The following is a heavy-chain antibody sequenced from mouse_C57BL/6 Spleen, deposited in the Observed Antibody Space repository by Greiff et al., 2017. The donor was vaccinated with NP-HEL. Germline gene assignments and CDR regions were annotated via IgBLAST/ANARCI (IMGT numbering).Heavy chain of an antibody. V-gene: IGHV5-17*01. CDR2: ISSGSSTI. Sequence: EVQGVESGGGLVKPGGSLKLSCAASGFTFSDYGMHWVRQAPEKGLEWVAYISSGSSTIYYADTVKGRFTISRDNAKNTLFLHMTSLRSEDTAMYYCAREAGNFLDYWGQGTTLTVSS. J-gene: IGHJ2*01. CDR1: GFTFSDYG. D-gene: IGHD2-1*01. CDR3: AREAGNFLDY.